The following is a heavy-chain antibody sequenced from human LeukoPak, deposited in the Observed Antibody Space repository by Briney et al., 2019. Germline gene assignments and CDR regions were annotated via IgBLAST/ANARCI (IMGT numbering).Heavy chain of an antibody. CDR1: GFTFSKYW. CDR2: INSDGSSI. CDR3: AKDAGDYGADY. J-gene: IGHJ4*02. D-gene: IGHD4-17*01. Sequence: GGSLRLSCAASGFTFSKYWMHWVRQAPGKGLVWVSRINSDGSSISYADSVKGRFTISRDNSKNTLYLQMNSLRAEDTAVYYCAKDAGDYGADYWGQGTLVTVSS. V-gene: IGHV3-74*01.